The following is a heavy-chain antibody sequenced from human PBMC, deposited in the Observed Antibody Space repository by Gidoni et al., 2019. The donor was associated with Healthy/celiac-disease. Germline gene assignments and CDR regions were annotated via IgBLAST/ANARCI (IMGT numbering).Heavy chain of an antibody. Sequence: QVQLQQWGAGLLKPSETLSLTCAVYGGSFSGYYWSWIRQPPGKGLEWIGEINHSGSTNYNPSLKSRVTISVDTSKNQFSLKLSSVTAADTAVYYCARAGPLSSGWYDVFRYWGQGTLVTVSS. CDR1: GGSFSGYY. J-gene: IGHJ4*02. V-gene: IGHV4-34*01. CDR3: ARAGPLSSGWYDVFRY. D-gene: IGHD6-19*01. CDR2: INHSGST.